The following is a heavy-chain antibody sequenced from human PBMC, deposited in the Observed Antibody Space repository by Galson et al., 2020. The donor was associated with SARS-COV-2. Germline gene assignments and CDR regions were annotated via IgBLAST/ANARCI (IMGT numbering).Heavy chain of an antibody. CDR2: ISGAGFST. V-gene: IGHV3-23*01. Sequence: GGSLRLSCEASGFVFSDDNMSWVRLAPGKGLESVAAISGAGFSTYYADAVKGRFRISRDNSKKTLYLEMNSLRVEDTAVYYCVRVSRINIRRVGDLGPDKFDYWGQGTQVTVSS. D-gene: IGHD1-26*01. CDR1: GFVFSDDN. CDR3: VRVSRINIRRVGDLGPDKFDY. J-gene: IGHJ4*02.